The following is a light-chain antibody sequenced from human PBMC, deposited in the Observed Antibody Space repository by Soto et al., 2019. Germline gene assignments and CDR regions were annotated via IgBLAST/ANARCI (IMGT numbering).Light chain of an antibody. CDR3: QQYGSSPYT. J-gene: IGKJ2*01. CDR2: GAS. Sequence: EIVLTQSPGTLSLSPGERASLSCRASQSVNRGYLAWYQQKLGQAPRLLFYGASNRATGIPDRFSGAGCGTDFTLTISRLEPEDFEVYYCQQYGSSPYTFGLGTKLEIK. V-gene: IGKV3-20*01. CDR1: QSVNRGY.